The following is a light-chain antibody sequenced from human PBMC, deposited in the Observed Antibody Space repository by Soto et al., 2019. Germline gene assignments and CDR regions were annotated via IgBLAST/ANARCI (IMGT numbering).Light chain of an antibody. CDR1: SSDIGGYNY. Sequence: QSVLTQPASVSGSPGQSISLSCTGSSSDIGGYNYVSWYKQHPGEAPKVLIFEVTHRPSGVSDRFSGSKSGSTASLTISGLQTYDEADYYCTSWTTNNIPYVFGTGTKVTVL. V-gene: IGLV2-14*03. J-gene: IGLJ1*01. CDR3: TSWTTNNIPYV. CDR2: EVT.